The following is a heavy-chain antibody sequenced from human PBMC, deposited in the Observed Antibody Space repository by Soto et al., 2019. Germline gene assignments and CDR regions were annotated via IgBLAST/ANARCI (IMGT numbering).Heavy chain of an antibody. CDR3: ARRGLYNWNYYYFDY. CDR2: INHSGST. V-gene: IGHV4-34*01. J-gene: IGHJ4*02. Sequence: PXETLSLTCSVYGVSLSGYYWSWIRKPPGKGLEWIGEINHSGSTNYNPSLKSRVTISVDTSKNQFSLKLSSVTAADTAVYYCARRGLYNWNYYYFDYWGQGTLVTVSS. CDR1: GVSLSGYY. D-gene: IGHD1-7*01.